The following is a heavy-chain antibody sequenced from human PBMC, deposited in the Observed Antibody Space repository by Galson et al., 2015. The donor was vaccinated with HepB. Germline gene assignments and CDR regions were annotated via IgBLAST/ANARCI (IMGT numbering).Heavy chain of an antibody. CDR1: GYTFSSYS. CDR3: ARDKVAVASYWYFDL. D-gene: IGHD6-19*01. CDR2: ISSSSSYI. V-gene: IGHV3-21*01. J-gene: IGHJ2*01. Sequence: SLRLSCAASGYTFSSYSMNWVRQAPGKGLEWVSSISSSSSYIYYADSVKGRFTISRDNAKNSLYLQMNSLRAEDTAVYYCARDKVAVASYWYFDLWGRGTLVTVSS.